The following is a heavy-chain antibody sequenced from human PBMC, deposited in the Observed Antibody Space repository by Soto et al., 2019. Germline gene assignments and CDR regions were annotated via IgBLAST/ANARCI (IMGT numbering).Heavy chain of an antibody. CDR2: ISSSSSYI. CDR1: GFTFSSYS. D-gene: IGHD5-12*01. J-gene: IGHJ6*02. CDR3: ARDADYKRGYSGCDPNSYYGMDV. Sequence: PGGSLRLSCAASGFTFSSYSMNWVRQAPGKGLEWVSSISSSSSYIHYADSLKGRFTISRDNAKNSLYLQMNSLRAEDTAVYYCARDADYKRGYSGCDPNSYYGMDVWGQGTTVTVSS. V-gene: IGHV3-21*01.